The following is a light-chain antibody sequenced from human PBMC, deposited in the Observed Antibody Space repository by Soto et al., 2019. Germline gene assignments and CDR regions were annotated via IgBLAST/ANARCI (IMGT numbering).Light chain of an antibody. CDR3: SAHGGTNPYV. V-gene: IGLV2-8*01. CDR2: DVN. CDR1: ASDIGGYSF. Sequence: QSALTQPPSASWSPGQSVAISCTGTASDIGGYSFVSRYQQHPGKAPKLLIYDVNKRPSGVPDRFSGSKSGNTASLTVSGLQAEDEAEYYCSAHGGTNPYVFGTGTKLTVL. J-gene: IGLJ1*01.